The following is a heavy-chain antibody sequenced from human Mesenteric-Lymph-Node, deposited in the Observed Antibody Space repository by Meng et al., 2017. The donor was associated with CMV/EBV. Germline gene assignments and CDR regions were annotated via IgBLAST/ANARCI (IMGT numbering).Heavy chain of an antibody. CDR3: ARYCSSTSCSYEGSYFGMDV. J-gene: IGHJ6*02. V-gene: IGHV3-9*01. Sequence: SLKISCAASGFTFDDYAMHWVRQAPGKGLEWVSGISWNSGSIGYADSVKGRFTISRDNAKNTLYLQMNSLRAEDTAVYYCARYCSSTSCSYEGSYFGMDVCGQGTTVTVSS. CDR1: GFTFDDYA. CDR2: ISWNSGSI. D-gene: IGHD2-2*01.